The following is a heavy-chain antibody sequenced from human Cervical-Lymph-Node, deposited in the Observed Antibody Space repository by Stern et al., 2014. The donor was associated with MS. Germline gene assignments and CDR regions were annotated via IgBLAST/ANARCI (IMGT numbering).Heavy chain of an antibody. D-gene: IGHD6-13*01. CDR2: IIPIFETA. J-gene: IGHJ4*02. V-gene: IGHV1-69*01. CDR3: ASGTRSSWYFDF. Sequence: QLVQSGAEVKKPGSSMKVSCKASGGTFSSDAIGWVRQAPGQGLGWVGGIIPIFETANYAQKFQGRVTITADQSTKTAYLELSSLTSGDTAMYFCASGTRSSWYFDFWGQGTLVTVST. CDR1: GGTFSSDA.